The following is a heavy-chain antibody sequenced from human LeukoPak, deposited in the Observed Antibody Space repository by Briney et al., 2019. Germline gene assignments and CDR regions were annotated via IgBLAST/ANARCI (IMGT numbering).Heavy chain of an antibody. CDR2: IYYSGTT. CDR1: GGSISSNTYH. CDR3: ARGYCSSTTCSGVGYMDV. D-gene: IGHD2-2*01. V-gene: IGHV4-39*01. J-gene: IGHJ6*03. Sequence: SETLSLTCTVSGGSISSNTYHWGWIRQSPGKGLEWIGSIYYSGTTYYNPSLKSRLTISVDTSKNQFSLSLTSVTAADRAVYYCARGYCSSTTCSGVGYMDVWGEGTTVTVSS.